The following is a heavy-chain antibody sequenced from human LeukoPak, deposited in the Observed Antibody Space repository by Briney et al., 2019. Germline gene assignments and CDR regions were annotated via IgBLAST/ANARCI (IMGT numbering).Heavy chain of an antibody. V-gene: IGHV1-69*01. CDR2: IIPIFGTA. D-gene: IGHD6-13*01. Sequence: SVKVSCKASGGTFSSYAISWVRQAPGQGLEWMGGIIPIFGTANYAQKFQGRVTITADESPSTAYMELSSLRSEDTAVYYCARAPLLAAAGTRGFDYWGQGTLVTVSS. CDR3: ARAPLLAAAGTRGFDY. J-gene: IGHJ4*02. CDR1: GGTFSSYA.